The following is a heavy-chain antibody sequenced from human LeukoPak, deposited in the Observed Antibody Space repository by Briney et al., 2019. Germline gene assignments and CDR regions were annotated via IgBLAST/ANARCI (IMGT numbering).Heavy chain of an antibody. D-gene: IGHD3-3*02. J-gene: IGHJ4*02. CDR3: ASDISNKGFDY. Sequence: GGSLRLSCAASGFSFRDYYMGWIRQAPGKGLEYISYISASGSVQYYADSVKGRFTVSRDNAKNSMYLQMNSLRAEDTAVYYCASDISNKGFDYWGQGTLVTVSS. V-gene: IGHV3-11*04. CDR2: ISASGSVQ. CDR1: GFSFRDYY.